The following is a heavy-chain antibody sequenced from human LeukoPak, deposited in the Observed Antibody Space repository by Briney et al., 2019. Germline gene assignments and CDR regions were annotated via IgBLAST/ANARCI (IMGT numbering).Heavy chain of an antibody. Sequence: PGGSLRLSCAASGFTFSKYGMHWVRQAPDKGLEWVAFLLNDGSDIHYADSVEGRFTISRDNSKSTLYLQMNSLRAEDTAVYYCAHAGYSSPFDYWGQGTLVTVSS. D-gene: IGHD6-13*01. CDR2: LLNDGSDI. V-gene: IGHV3-30*02. CDR3: AHAGYSSPFDY. J-gene: IGHJ4*02. CDR1: GFTFSKYG.